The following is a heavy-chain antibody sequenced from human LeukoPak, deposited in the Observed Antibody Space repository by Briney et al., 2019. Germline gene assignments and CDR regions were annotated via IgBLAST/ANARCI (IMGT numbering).Heavy chain of an antibody. CDR1: GFTFSSYA. Sequence: GGSLRLSCAASGFTFSSYAMSWVRQAPGKGLEWVSAINSAGSTYYGDSVRGRFTISRDNSKNVLHLQMNSLRAEDTALYYCAKDQNTVATAPFDYWGLGTLVTVSS. CDR3: AKDQNTVATAPFDY. V-gene: IGHV3-23*01. J-gene: IGHJ4*02. CDR2: INSAGST. D-gene: IGHD4-17*01.